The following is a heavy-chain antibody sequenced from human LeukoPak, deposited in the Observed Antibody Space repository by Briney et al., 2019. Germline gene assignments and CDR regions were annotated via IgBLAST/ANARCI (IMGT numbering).Heavy chain of an antibody. CDR3: AGGTPVGLLDY. Sequence: SETLSLTCAVYGGSFSGYYWSWIRQPPGKGLEWIGEINHSGSTNYNPSLKSRVTISVDTSKNQFSLKLSSVTAADTAVYYCAGGTPVGLLDYWGQGTLVTVSS. CDR1: GGSFSGYY. V-gene: IGHV4-34*01. D-gene: IGHD4-23*01. CDR2: INHSGST. J-gene: IGHJ4*02.